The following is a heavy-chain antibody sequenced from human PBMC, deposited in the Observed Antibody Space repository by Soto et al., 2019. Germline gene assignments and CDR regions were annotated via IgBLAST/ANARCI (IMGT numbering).Heavy chain of an antibody. CDR1: GGSISSGGYY. Sequence: QVQLQESGPGLVKPSQTLSLTCTVSGGSISSGGYYWSWIRQHPGKGMEWIGYIYYSGSTYYNPALKSRVTISVGTCKNQFSLKLSSVTAADTAVYYCARGEGYGIRFDFWGQGTLVTVSS. CDR2: IYYSGST. J-gene: IGHJ4*02. V-gene: IGHV4-31*03. CDR3: ARGEGYGIRFDF. D-gene: IGHD3-16*01.